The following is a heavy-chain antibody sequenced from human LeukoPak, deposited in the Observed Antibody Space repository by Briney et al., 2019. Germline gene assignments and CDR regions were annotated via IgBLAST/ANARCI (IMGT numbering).Heavy chain of an antibody. CDR3: ASGPTGDYFDY. Sequence: PVKVSCKASGGTFSSYAISWVRQAPGQGLEWMGGIIPIFGTANYAQKFQGRVTMTRDMSTSTVYMELSSLRSEDTAVYYCASGPTGDYFDYWGQGTLVTVSS. CDR2: IIPIFGTA. J-gene: IGHJ4*02. D-gene: IGHD1-14*01. CDR1: GGTFSSYA. V-gene: IGHV1-69*05.